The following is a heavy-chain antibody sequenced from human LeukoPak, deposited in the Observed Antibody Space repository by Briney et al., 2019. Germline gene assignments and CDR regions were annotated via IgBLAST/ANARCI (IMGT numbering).Heavy chain of an antibody. J-gene: IGHJ6*03. D-gene: IGHD6-19*01. CDR3: AREVTVAGTFYFYMDV. CDR2: IYYGGRT. V-gene: IGHV4-59*11. CDR1: GGSISSHY. Sequence: PSETLSLTCSVSGGSISSHYWTWVRQPPGQALEFIGYIYYGGRTQYNPSLKSRVTMTMDTSKNQFSLRLNSVSAADTAVYYCAREVTVAGTFYFYMDVWAKGPRSPSP.